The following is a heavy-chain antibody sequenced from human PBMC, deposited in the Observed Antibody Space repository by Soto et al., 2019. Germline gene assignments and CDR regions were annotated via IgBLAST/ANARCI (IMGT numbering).Heavy chain of an antibody. D-gene: IGHD3-16*01. CDR2: INHSGST. J-gene: IGHJ6*03. V-gene: IGHV4-34*01. CDR3: ARGLQTGLGYYYYMDV. Sequence: PSETLSLTCAVYGGSFSGYYWSWIRQPPGKGLEWIGEINHSGSTNYNPSLKSRVTISVDTSKNQFSLKLSSVTAADTAVYYCARGLQTGLGYYYYMDVWGKGTTVTVSS. CDR1: GGSFSGYY.